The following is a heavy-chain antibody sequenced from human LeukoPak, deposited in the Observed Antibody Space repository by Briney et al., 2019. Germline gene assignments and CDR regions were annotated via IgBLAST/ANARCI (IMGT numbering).Heavy chain of an antibody. V-gene: IGHV3-30*02. CDR3: AKALRSYYFDY. CDR1: GFTFSSYG. Sequence: GGSLRLSCAASGFTFSSYGMHWVRQAPGKGLEWVAVIWYDGSNKYYADSVKGQFTISRDNSKNTLYLQMNSLRAEDTAVYYCAKALRSYYFDYWGQGTLVTVSS. D-gene: IGHD4-17*01. J-gene: IGHJ4*02. CDR2: IWYDGSNK.